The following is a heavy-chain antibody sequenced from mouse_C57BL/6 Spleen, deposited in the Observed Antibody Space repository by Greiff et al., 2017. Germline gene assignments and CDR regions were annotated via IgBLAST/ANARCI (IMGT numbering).Heavy chain of an antibody. D-gene: IGHD1-1*02. V-gene: IGHV5-6*01. Sequence: EVQVVESGGDLVKPGGSLKLSCAASGFTFSSYGMSWVRQTPDKRLEWVATISSGGSYTYYPDSVKGRFTISRDNAKNTLYLQMSSLKSEDTAMYYCARLNSLWEGDWGQGTTLTVSS. J-gene: IGHJ2*01. CDR1: GFTFSSYG. CDR2: ISSGGSYT. CDR3: ARLNSLWEGD.